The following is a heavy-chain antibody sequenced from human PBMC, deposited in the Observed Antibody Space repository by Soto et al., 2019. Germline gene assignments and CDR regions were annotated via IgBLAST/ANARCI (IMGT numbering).Heavy chain of an antibody. CDR3: ARDWSMIGVPKSANWFDP. D-gene: IGHD3-22*01. Sequence: QVQLVQSGAEVKKPGASVKVSCKASGYTFTSYAMHWVRQAPGQRLEWMGWINAGNGNTKYSQKFQGRVTITRDTSASTAYMELSSLRSEDTAVYYCARDWSMIGVPKSANWFDPWGQGTLVTVSS. J-gene: IGHJ5*02. CDR2: INAGNGNT. V-gene: IGHV1-3*01. CDR1: GYTFTSYA.